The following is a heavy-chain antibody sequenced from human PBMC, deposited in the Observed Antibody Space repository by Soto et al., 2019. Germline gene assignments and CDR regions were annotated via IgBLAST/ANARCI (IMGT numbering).Heavy chain of an antibody. J-gene: IGHJ6*02. CDR1: GGSISSYY. CDR2: IYTSGST. CDR3: ARDGNSKQLVRVYYYYGMDV. D-gene: IGHD6-13*01. V-gene: IGHV4-4*07. Sequence: SETLSLTCTVSGGSISSYYWNWIRQPAGKGLEWIGRIYTSGSTNYNPSLKSRVTMSVDTSKNQFSLKLSSVTAADTAVYYCARDGNSKQLVRVYYYYGMDVWGQGTTVTVSS.